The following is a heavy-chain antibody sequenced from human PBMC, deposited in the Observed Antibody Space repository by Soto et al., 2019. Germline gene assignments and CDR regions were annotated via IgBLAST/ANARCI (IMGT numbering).Heavy chain of an antibody. CDR1: GFTFSSYA. CDR3: AKGGWFGESSFDY. CDR2: ISGSGGST. J-gene: IGHJ4*02. Sequence: GGSLRLSCAASGFTFSSYAMSWVRQAPEKGLEWVSAISGSGGSTYYADSVKGRFTISRDNSKNTLYLQMNSLRAEDTAVYYCAKGGWFGESSFDYWGQGTLVTVSS. V-gene: IGHV3-23*01. D-gene: IGHD3-10*01.